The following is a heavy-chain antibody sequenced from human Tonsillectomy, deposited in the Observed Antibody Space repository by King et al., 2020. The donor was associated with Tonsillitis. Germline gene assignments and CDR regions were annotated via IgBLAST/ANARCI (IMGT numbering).Heavy chain of an antibody. V-gene: IGHV3-74*01. D-gene: IGHD4-11*01. Sequence: VQLVESGGGLVQPGGSLRLSCAASVFTFSSYWMDWVRQAPGKGLWWGSRINSDGSSTSYADSVKGRFTISRDKAKNTLYLQMTSRRAEDTAVYYCARSDYSKDAFDIWGQGTMVTVSS. J-gene: IGHJ3*02. CDR1: VFTFSSYW. CDR3: ARSDYSKDAFDI. CDR2: INSDGSST.